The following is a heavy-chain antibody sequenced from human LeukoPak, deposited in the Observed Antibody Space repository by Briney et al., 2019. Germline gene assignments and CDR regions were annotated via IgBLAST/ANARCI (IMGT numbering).Heavy chain of an antibody. D-gene: IGHD6-19*01. CDR2: INHSGST. J-gene: IGHJ4*02. CDR3: ARGQAVAGYYFDY. V-gene: IGHV4-34*01. CDR1: GGSFSGYY. Sequence: PSETLSLTCAVYGGSFSGYYWSWIRQPPGKGLEWIGEINHSGSTNYNPSLKSRVTISVDTSKNQFSLKLSSVTAADTAVYYCARGQAVAGYYFDYWGQGTLVTVSS.